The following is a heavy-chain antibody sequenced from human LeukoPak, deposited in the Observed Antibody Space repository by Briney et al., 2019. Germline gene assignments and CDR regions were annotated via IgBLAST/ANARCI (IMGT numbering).Heavy chain of an antibody. CDR3: ARLYSLNWFDP. Sequence: SETLSLTCKVSGASISSFYWGWIRQPAGKGLEWIGRIYNTGSTNYNASLESRVTMSVDTSKNQFSLKLSSVTAADTAVYYCARLYSLNWFDPWGQGTLVTVSS. CDR2: IYNTGST. D-gene: IGHD1-26*01. J-gene: IGHJ5*02. CDR1: GASISSFY. V-gene: IGHV4-4*07.